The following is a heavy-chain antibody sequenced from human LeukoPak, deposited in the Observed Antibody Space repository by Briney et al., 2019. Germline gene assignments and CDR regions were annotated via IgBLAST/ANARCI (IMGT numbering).Heavy chain of an antibody. Sequence: GGSLRLSCAASGFTFSSFEMNWVRQAPGKGLEWVSYISSSGATKYYADSVKGRFTISRDNAKNSLYLQMNSLRAEDTAVYYCARDISPVGATFEYAFDIWGQGTMVTVSS. CDR1: GFTFSSFE. V-gene: IGHV3-48*03. CDR3: ARDISPVGATFEYAFDI. CDR2: ISSSGATK. J-gene: IGHJ3*02. D-gene: IGHD1-26*01.